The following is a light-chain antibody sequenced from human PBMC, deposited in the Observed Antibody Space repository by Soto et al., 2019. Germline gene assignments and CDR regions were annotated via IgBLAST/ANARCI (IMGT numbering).Light chain of an antibody. CDR1: QGVITN. J-gene: IGKJ5*01. Sequence: EIVMTQSPAALSGSPGERATLSWGAGQGVITNFAWYQQKSGKSPRLLIYDVSIRATGVPARFSGTGSETDLTITISGMKYEDSAVYLCQQYNNSTFSFGQGTRLEIK. CDR3: QQYNNSTFS. V-gene: IGKV3-15*01. CDR2: DVS.